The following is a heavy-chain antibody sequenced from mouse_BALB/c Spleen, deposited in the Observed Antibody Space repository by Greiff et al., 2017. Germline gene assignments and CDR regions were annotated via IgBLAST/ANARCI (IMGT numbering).Heavy chain of an antibody. CDR1: GYTFTSYV. CDR3: AREGGNYAMDY. J-gene: IGHJ4*01. Sequence: VQLKESGPELVKPGASVKMSCKASGYTFTSYVMHWVKQKPGQGLEWIGYINPYNDGTKYNEKFKGKATLTSDKSSSTAYMELSSLTSEDSAVYYCAREGGNYAMDYWGQGTSVTVSS. V-gene: IGHV1-14*01. CDR2: INPYNDGT.